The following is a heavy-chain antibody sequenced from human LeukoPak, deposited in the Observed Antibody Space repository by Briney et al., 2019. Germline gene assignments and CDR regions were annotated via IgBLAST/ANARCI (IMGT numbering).Heavy chain of an antibody. V-gene: IGHV4-59*08. CDR1: GGSISGYY. CDR3: ARGHHGFDP. J-gene: IGHJ5*02. Sequence: LETLSLTCTVFGGSISGYYWSWLRQPPVKGLEWIAYMYYSGGDTDYNPSLNSRVAISVDTSTNQVSLKLRSVTAADTAVYYCARGHHGFDPWGQGILVTVSS. CDR2: MYYSGGDT.